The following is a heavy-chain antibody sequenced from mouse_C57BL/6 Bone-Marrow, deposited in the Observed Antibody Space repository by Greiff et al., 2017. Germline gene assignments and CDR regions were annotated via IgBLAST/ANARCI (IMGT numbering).Heavy chain of an antibody. CDR1: GFNIKDDY. D-gene: IGHD1-1*01. Sequence: EVQLQQSGAELVRPGASVKLSCTASGFNIKDDYMHWVKQRPEQGLEWIGWIDPENGDTEYASKFQGQATITADTSSNTAYLQLSSLTSEDTAVYYCTTYDGSSYDWYFDVWGTGTTVTVSS. CDR2: IDPENGDT. J-gene: IGHJ1*03. V-gene: IGHV14-4*01. CDR3: TTYDGSSYDWYFDV.